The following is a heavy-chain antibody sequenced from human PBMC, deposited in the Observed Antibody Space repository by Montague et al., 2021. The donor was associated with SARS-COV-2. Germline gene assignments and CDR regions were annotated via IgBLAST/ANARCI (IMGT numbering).Heavy chain of an antibody. D-gene: IGHD6-13*01. CDR2: IYYSGST. CDR1: GGSISSGGYY. CDR3: AKSESPSYSSSPFDY. V-gene: IGHV4-31*03. Sequence: TLSLTCIVSGGSISSGGYYWSWIRQHPGKGLEWIGYIYYSGSTYYNPSLKSRLSISLDTSKNNFSLRLSSLTAADTAAYYCAKSESPSYSSSPFDYWGQGTLVTVSS. J-gene: IGHJ4*02.